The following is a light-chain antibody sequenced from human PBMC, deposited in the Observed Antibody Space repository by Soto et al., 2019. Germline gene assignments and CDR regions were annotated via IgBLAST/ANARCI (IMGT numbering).Light chain of an antibody. V-gene: IGKV1-12*01. CDR2: AAS. CDR3: QQASSFPLT. Sequence: DIQMTQSPSSVSASVGDRVTITCRASQSISSWLAWYQQKPGKYPNLLIYAASNLQSGVPSRFSGSESGPDFTLTISSLQPEDFATYYCQQASSFPLTFGGGTKVEIK. CDR1: QSISSW. J-gene: IGKJ4*01.